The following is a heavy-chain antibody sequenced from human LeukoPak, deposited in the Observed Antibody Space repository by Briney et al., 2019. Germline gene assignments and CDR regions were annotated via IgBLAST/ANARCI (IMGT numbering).Heavy chain of an antibody. V-gene: IGHV4-61*02. CDR3: ARGPLEWEPPSDAFDI. D-gene: IGHD3-3*01. Sequence: PSETLSLTCTVSGNSISSGDNYWSWIRQPAGKGLEWIGRIYTSGSTNYNPSLKSRVTISGDTSKNQFSLRLSSVTAADTAVYYCARGPLEWEPPSDAFDIWGQGTMVTVSS. CDR2: IYTSGST. J-gene: IGHJ3*02. CDR1: GNSISSGDNY.